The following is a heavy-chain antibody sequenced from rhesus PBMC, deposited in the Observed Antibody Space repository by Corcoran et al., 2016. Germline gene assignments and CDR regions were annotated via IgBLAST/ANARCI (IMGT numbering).Heavy chain of an antibody. CDR3: ARRYSGYSRHVDY. CDR2: INSGGGST. V-gene: IGHV3S5*01. Sequence: EVQLVETGGGLVQPGGSLKLSCAASGFTFSSYGMSWVRQAPGKGLEWVSAINSGGGSTYYADPVKGRFTISRDNSKNTLSLQMNSLRAEDTAVYYCARRYSGYSRHVDYWGQGVLVTVSS. CDR1: GFTFSSYG. J-gene: IGHJ4*01. D-gene: IGHD5-24*01.